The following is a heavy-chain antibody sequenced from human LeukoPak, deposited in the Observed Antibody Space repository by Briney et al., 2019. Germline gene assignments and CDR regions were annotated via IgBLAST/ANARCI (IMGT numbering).Heavy chain of an antibody. CDR1: GYTFTSYD. Sequence: ASVKVSCKASGYTFTSYDINWVRQDTGQGLEWMGWKNPNSGNTGYAQKFQGRVTMTRNTSISTAYMELSSLRSEDTAVYYCARGGYGHYYYYYYMDVWGKGTTVTVSS. CDR3: ARGGYGHYYYYYYMDV. D-gene: IGHD5-18*01. J-gene: IGHJ6*03. CDR2: KNPNSGNT. V-gene: IGHV1-8*01.